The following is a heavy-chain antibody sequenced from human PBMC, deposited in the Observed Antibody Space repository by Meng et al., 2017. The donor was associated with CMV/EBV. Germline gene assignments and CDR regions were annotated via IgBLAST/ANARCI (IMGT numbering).Heavy chain of an antibody. CDR1: GFTFNNYG. V-gene: IGHV3-30*02. CDR3: AKEAPYNWNTFDI. Sequence: GESLKISCAASGFTFNNYGLHWVRQAPGKGLEWVAFIRDDGNNKYNAESVKGRFTISRDNSKNTLYLQMNSLRTEDTAMYYCAKEAPYNWNTFDIWGQGTMVTVSS. D-gene: IGHD1/OR15-1a*01. CDR2: IRDDGNNK. J-gene: IGHJ3*02.